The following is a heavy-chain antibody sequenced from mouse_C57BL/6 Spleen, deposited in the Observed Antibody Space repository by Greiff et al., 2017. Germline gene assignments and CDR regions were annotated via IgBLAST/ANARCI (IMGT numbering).Heavy chain of an antibody. J-gene: IGHJ3*01. CDR3: ADGSSYVGFAY. V-gene: IGHV1-85*01. CDR1: GYTFTSYD. Sequence: QVHVKQSGPELVKPGASVKLSCKASGYTFTSYDINWVKQRPGQGLEWIGWIYPRDGSTKYNEKFKGKATLTVDTSSSTAYMELHSLTSEDSAVYFCADGSSYVGFAYWGQGTLVTVSA. D-gene: IGHD1-1*01. CDR2: IYPRDGST.